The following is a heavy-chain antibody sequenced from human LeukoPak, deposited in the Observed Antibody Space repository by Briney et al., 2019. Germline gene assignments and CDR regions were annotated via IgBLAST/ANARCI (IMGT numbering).Heavy chain of an antibody. CDR2: INSDGSST. D-gene: IGHD5-18*01. J-gene: IGHJ4*02. V-gene: IGHV3-74*01. CDR1: GFTFSSYW. Sequence: PGGSLRLSCAASGFTFSSYWMHWVRQAPGKGLVWVSRINSDGSSTSYADSVKGRFTISRDNAKNTLYLQMNNLRAEDTAVYYCASGYSYGFLFEYWGQGTLVTVS. CDR3: ASGYSYGFLFEY.